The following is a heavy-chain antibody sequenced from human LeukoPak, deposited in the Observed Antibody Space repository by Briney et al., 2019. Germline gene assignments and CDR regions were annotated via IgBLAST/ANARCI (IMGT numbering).Heavy chain of an antibody. D-gene: IGHD2-15*01. V-gene: IGHV3-23*01. CDR1: GLTFRNYA. Sequence: GGSLRLSCAASGLTFRNYAMSWVRQAPGKGLEWVSFICANDGNTYYADAVKGRFTISRDNSKDTLYLQMDSLRAVDTAVYYCAKGSGSSCYSPCDYWGQGILVTVSS. J-gene: IGHJ4*02. CDR2: ICANDGNT. CDR3: AKGSGSSCYSPCDY.